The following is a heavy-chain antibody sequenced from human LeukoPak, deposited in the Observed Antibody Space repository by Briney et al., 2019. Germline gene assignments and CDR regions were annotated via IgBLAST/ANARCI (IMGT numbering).Heavy chain of an antibody. Sequence: SETLSLTCTVSGGSISSSSYYWGWIRQPPGKGLEWIGEINHSGSTNYNPSLKSRVTISVDTSKNQFSLKLSSVTAADTAVYYCARALSVWFDPWGQGTLVTVSS. CDR2: INHSGST. J-gene: IGHJ5*02. V-gene: IGHV4-39*07. CDR1: GGSISSSSYY. CDR3: ARALSVWFDP.